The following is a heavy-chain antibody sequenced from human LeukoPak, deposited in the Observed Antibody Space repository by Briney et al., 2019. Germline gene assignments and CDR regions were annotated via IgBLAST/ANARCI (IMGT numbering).Heavy chain of an antibody. V-gene: IGHV3-21*01. CDR1: GFTYSSST. CDR2: ISSSSTYI. Sequence: PGGSLRLYCAASGFTYSSSTMTWVRQSPGKGLEWVSSISSSSTYIYYADSVKGRFIISRDNAKNSLYLQMNSLRAEDTAVFYCARDFLNAIDIWGQGTMVTVSS. J-gene: IGHJ3*02. D-gene: IGHD2/OR15-2a*01. CDR3: ARDFLNAIDI.